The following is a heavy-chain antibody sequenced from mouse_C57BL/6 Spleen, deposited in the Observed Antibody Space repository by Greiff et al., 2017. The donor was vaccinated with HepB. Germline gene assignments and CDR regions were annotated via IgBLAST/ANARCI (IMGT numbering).Heavy chain of an antibody. CDR2: ISDGGSYT. V-gene: IGHV5-4*01. J-gene: IGHJ2*01. Sequence: EVQVVESGGGLVKPGGSLKLSCAASGFTFSSYAMSRVRQTPEKRLEWVATISDGGSYTYYPDNVKGRFTISRDNAKNNLYLQMSHLKSEDTAMYYCAREDYYYFDYWGQGTTLTVSS. D-gene: IGHD1-1*02. CDR3: AREDYYYFDY. CDR1: GFTFSSYA.